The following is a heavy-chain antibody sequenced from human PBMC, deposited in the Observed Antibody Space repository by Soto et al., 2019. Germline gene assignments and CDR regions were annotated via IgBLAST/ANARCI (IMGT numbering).Heavy chain of an antibody. CDR1: RFTFSSYS. J-gene: IGHJ3*02. D-gene: IGHD3-22*01. V-gene: IGHV3-64D*06. CDR2: ISNNGDST. Sequence: GGSLRLSCLASRFTFSSYSMHWVRQAPWKGLEYVSTISNNGDSTYYADSVKGRFTISRDNSKNTLYLQMSSLRTEDTAVYYCVKYYYDSSGYYGLNAFDIWGQGTIVAVSS. CDR3: VKYYYDSSGYYGLNAFDI.